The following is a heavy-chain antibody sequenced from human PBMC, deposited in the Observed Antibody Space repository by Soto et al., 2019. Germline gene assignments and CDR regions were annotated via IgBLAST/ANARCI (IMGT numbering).Heavy chain of an antibody. CDR1: GYTFTSYG. Sequence: ASVKVSCKASGYTFTSYGISWVRQAPGQGLEWMGWISAYNGNTNYAQKLQGRVTMTTDTSTSTAYMELRSLRSDDTAVYYCARVGPPSILRYFDWSNNYFAYWGQGTLVTVSS. J-gene: IGHJ4*02. CDR2: ISAYNGNT. V-gene: IGHV1-18*01. D-gene: IGHD3-9*01. CDR3: ARVGPPSILRYFDWSNNYFAY.